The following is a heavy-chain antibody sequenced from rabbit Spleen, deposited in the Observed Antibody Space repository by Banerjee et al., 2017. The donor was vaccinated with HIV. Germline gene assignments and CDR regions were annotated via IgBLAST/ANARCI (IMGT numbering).Heavy chain of an antibody. J-gene: IGHJ4*01. CDR3: ARGGEGGYGYLDL. CDR2: INTYTARP. V-gene: IGHV1S45*01. Sequence: QEQLVESGGGLVKPEGSLTLTCKASGFSFSDRDVMCWVRQAPGKGLQWIACINTYTARPVYATWAKGRFTISETSSTTVTLQMTSLTVADTATYFCARGGEGGYGYLDLWGPGTLVTVS. D-gene: IGHD5-1*01. CDR1: GFSFSDRDV.